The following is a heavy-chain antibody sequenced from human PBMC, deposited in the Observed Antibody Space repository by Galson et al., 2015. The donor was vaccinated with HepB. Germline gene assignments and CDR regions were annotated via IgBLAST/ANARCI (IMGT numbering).Heavy chain of an antibody. CDR3: ARDQGSDSSGYYCFDY. D-gene: IGHD3-22*01. Sequence: SLRLSCAASGFTFSSYEMNWVRQAPGKGLEWVSYISSSGSTIYYADSVKGRFTISRDNAKNSLYLQMNSLRAEDTAVYYCARDQGSDSSGYYCFDYWGQGTLVTVSS. V-gene: IGHV3-48*03. CDR2: ISSSGSTI. J-gene: IGHJ4*02. CDR1: GFTFSSYE.